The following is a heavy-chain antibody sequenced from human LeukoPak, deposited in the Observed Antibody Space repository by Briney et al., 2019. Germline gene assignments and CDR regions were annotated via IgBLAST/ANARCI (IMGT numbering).Heavy chain of an antibody. Sequence: SETLSLTCTVSGGSVPGNYWSWIRQPPGKGLECIGYVFYTGTTNYHPSLQSRVTLSVDRSKNQFSLRLSSVTAADTAVYYCARYPIYGSPFDSWGQGTLVTVSS. CDR2: VFYTGTT. CDR1: GGSVPGNY. CDR3: ARYPIYGSPFDS. V-gene: IGHV4-59*08. J-gene: IGHJ4*02. D-gene: IGHD3-10*01.